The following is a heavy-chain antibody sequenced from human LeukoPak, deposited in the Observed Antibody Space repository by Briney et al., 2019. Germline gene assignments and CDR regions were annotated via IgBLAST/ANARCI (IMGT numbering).Heavy chain of an antibody. CDR3: ARDPSYYDSSGDDY. CDR2: ISSSSSYI. V-gene: IGHV3-21*01. Sequence: GGSLRLSCAASGFTFSSYSMNWVRQAPGKGLDWVSSISSSSSYIYYADSVKGRFTISRDNAKNSLYLQMNSLRAEDTAVYYCARDPSYYDSSGDDYWGQGTLVTVSS. J-gene: IGHJ4*02. D-gene: IGHD3-22*01. CDR1: GFTFSSYS.